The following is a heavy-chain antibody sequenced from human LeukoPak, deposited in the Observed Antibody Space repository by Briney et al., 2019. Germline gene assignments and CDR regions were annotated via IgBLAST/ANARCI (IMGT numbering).Heavy chain of an antibody. CDR2: IYPGDSDT. CDR1: GYSFTSYW. CDR3: ARESNSSRWRYDAFDI. J-gene: IGHJ3*02. Sequence: GESLKISCKGSGYSFTSYWIGWVRQMPGKGLEWMGIIYPGDSDTRYSPSFQGQVTISADTSISTAYLQWSSLKASDTAMYYCARESNSSRWRYDAFDIWGQGTMVTVSS. V-gene: IGHV5-51*01. D-gene: IGHD6-13*01.